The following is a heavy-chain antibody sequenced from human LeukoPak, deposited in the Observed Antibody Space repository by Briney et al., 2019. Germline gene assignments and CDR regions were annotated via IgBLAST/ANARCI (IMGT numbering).Heavy chain of an antibody. CDR2: ISTSSDYI. CDR1: GFTFSSYS. V-gene: IGHV3-21*01. CDR3: ASQTTRRLPVAVADYFDY. D-gene: IGHD6-19*01. J-gene: IGHJ4*02. Sequence: GGSLRLSCAAAGFTFSSYSMNWVRQAPGKGLEWVSFISTSSDYIYYADSVKGRFTISRDNARNSLYLQMNSLRAEDTAVYYCASQTTRRLPVAVADYFDYWGQGTLVTVSS.